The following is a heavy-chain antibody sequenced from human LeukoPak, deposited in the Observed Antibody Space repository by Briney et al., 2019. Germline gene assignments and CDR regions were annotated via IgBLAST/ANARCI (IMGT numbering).Heavy chain of an antibody. CDR3: ARDLLVTNWFDP. V-gene: IGHV1-18*01. J-gene: IGHJ5*02. CDR1: GYTFTSYG. Sequence: ASVKVSCKAFGYTFTSYGISWVRQAPGQGLEWMGWISAYNGNTKYAQKLQGRVTMTTDTSTSTAHMELRSLKSDDTAVYYCARDLLVTNWFDPWGQGTLVTVSS. D-gene: IGHD2-15*01. CDR2: ISAYNGNT.